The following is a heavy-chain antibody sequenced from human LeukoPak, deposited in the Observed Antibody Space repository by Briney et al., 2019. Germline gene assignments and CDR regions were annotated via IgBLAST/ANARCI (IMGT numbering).Heavy chain of an antibody. CDR2: INHSGST. J-gene: IGHJ6*03. Sequence: SETLSLTSAVYGGSFSGYYWSWIRQPPGKGLEWIGEINHSGSTNYNPSLKSRVSISVDTSKNQFSLKLSSVTAADTAVYYCARSSIVGATNFYYYYMDVWGKGTTVTVSS. V-gene: IGHV4-34*01. CDR3: ARSSIVGATNFYYYYMDV. CDR1: GGSFSGYY. D-gene: IGHD1-26*01.